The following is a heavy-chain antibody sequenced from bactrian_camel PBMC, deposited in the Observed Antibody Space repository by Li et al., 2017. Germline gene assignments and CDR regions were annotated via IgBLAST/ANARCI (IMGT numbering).Heavy chain of an antibody. V-gene: IGHV3S1*01. D-gene: IGHD2*01. Sequence: HVQLVESGGGSVQSGGSLRLSCVASGYTYSSSCMGWFRQAPGKESEAVATIDSDGSASYADSVKGRFTISRDNAKRTLYLHLNSLKTEDTAMYYCAKVNRDEYYFGNWDYWGQGTQVTVS. J-gene: IGHJ4*01. CDR2: IDSDGSA. CDR1: GYTYSSSC. CDR3: AKVNRDEYYFGNWDY.